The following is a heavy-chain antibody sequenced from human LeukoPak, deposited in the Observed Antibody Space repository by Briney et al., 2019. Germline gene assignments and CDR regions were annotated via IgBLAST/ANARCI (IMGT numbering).Heavy chain of an antibody. CDR3: ASSYYYGSGSYYNRNYYYGMDV. D-gene: IGHD3-10*01. V-gene: IGHV3-7*03. CDR1: GFTFSSYW. CDR2: IKQDGSEK. J-gene: IGHJ6*04. Sequence: GGSLRLSCAASGFTFSSYWMSWVRQAPGKGLEWVANIKQDGSEKYYVDSVKGRFTISRDNAKNLLYLQMNSLRAEDTAVYYCASSYYYGSGSYYNRNYYYGMDVWGKGTTVTVSS.